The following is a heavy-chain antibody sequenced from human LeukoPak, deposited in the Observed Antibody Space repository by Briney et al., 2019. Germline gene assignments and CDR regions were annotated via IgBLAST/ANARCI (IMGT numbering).Heavy chain of an antibody. CDR3: ARLGGPLDY. J-gene: IGHJ4*02. Sequence: SETLSLTCTVSGGSISGYYWSWIRQPPGKGLEWIGYIYYSGSTNYNPSLKSRVTISVDTSKNQFSLKLSSVTAADTAVYYCARLGGPLDYWGQGTLVTVSS. D-gene: IGHD4-23*01. CDR1: GGSISGYY. V-gene: IGHV4-59*08. CDR2: IYYSGST.